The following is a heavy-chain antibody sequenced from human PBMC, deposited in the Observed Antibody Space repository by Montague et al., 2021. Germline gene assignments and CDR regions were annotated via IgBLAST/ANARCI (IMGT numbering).Heavy chain of an antibody. Sequence: SETLSLTCTVSGGSISSSSYYWGWIRQPPGKGLEWIGSIYYSGSTYYNPSLKSRVTIPVDTSKNQFSLKLSSATAADTAVYYCPSSSRGRCLQSYFDYWGQGTLVTVSS. CDR1: GGSISSSSYY. CDR3: PSSSRGRCLQSYFDY. V-gene: IGHV4-39*01. D-gene: IGHD5-24*01. CDR2: IYYSGST. J-gene: IGHJ4*02.